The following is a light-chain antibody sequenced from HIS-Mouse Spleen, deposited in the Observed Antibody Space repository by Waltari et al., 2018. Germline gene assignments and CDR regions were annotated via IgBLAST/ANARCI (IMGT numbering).Light chain of an antibody. CDR3: QVWDSSSDRV. Sequence: SYVLTQPPSVSVAPGQTARITCGGNNIGRKSVHWYQQNPGQAPVLVVYDDSDRPSGIPERFSGSNSGNTATLTISRVEAGDEADYYCQVWDSSSDRVFGTGTKVTVL. CDR2: DDS. V-gene: IGLV3-21*02. J-gene: IGLJ1*01. CDR1: NIGRKS.